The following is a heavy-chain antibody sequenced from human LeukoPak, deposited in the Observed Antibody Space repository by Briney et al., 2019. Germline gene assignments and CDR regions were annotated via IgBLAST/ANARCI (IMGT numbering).Heavy chain of an antibody. V-gene: IGHV3-23*01. CDR1: GFTLSSYT. J-gene: IGHJ3*02. CDR3: AKAESELRGPGPFHM. Sequence: SGGSLRLSCAASGFTLSSYTMTWVRQAPGKGLEWVSAISGSGGSTYYADSVKGRFTISRDNSKNTLYLQMNSLRVEDRAMYYCAKAESELRGPGPFHMGGKGTMVNVS. CDR2: ISGSGGST. D-gene: IGHD1-26*01.